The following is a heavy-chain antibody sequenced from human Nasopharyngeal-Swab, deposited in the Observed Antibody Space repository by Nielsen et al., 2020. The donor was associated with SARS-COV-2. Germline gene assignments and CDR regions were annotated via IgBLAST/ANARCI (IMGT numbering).Heavy chain of an antibody. D-gene: IGHD3-3*01. CDR1: GYTFTGYY. CDR3: AREKTRSVTIFGVVIA. V-gene: IGHV1-2*02. J-gene: IGHJ4*02. CDR2: INLNSGGT. Sequence: ASVKVSCKASGYTFTGYYMHWVRPAPGQGLEWMGWINLNSGGTNYAQKFQGRVTMTRDTSISTAYMGLSRLRSDDTAVYYCAREKTRSVTIFGVVIAWGQGTLVTVSS.